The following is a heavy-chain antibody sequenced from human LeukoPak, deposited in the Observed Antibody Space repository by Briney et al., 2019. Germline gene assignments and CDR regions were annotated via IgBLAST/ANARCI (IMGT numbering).Heavy chain of an antibody. CDR2: ISYDGSNK. D-gene: IGHD6-19*01. CDR1: GFTFSSYG. Sequence: GGSLRLSCAASGFTFSSYGMHWGRQAPGKGLEWVAVISYDGSNKYYADSVKGRFTISRDNSKNTLYLQMNSLRAEDTAVYYCAKDYLGYRAVADYYYGMDVWGQGTTVTVSS. V-gene: IGHV3-30*18. J-gene: IGHJ6*02. CDR3: AKDYLGYRAVADYYYGMDV.